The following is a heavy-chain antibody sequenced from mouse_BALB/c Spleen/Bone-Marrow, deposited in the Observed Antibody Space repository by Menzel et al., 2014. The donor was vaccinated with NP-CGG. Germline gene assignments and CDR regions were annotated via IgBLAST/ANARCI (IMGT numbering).Heavy chain of an antibody. CDR1: GYTFSSYW. V-gene: IGHV1-9*01. D-gene: IGHD1-1*01. CDR2: ILPGSGST. CDR3: AREDGLWYFDV. J-gene: IGHJ1*01. Sequence: QVQLQQSGAELMKPGASVKISCKATGYTFSSYWIEWVKQRPGHGLEWIGEILPGSGSTNYNEKFKGKATLTADTSSNTAYMQLSSLTSEDSAVYYCAREDGLWYFDVRGAGTTVTVSS.